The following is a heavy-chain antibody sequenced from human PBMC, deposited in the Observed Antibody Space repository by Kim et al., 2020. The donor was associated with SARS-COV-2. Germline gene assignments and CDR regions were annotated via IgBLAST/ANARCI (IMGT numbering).Heavy chain of an antibody. CDR2: ISWNSGSI. V-gene: IGHV3-9*01. CDR1: GFTFDDYA. Sequence: GGSLRLSCAASGFTFDDYAMHWVRQAPGKGLEWVSGISWNSGSIGYADSVKGRFTISRDNAKNSLYLQMNSLRAEDTALYYCAKDATHYDILTGPSFDY. J-gene: IGHJ4*01. CDR3: AKDATHYDILTGPSFDY. D-gene: IGHD3-9*01.